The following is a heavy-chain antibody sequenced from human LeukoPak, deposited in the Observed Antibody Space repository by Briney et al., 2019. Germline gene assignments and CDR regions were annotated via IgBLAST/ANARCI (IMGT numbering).Heavy chain of an antibody. J-gene: IGHJ4*02. CDR1: GFTFNNAW. D-gene: IGHD6-13*01. V-gene: IGHV3-48*04. CDR3: ATPQSGIAAADDY. CDR2: ISSSSSTI. Sequence: PGGSLRLSCVGSGFTFNNAWMSWVRQAPGKGLEWVSYISSSSSTIYYADSVKGRFTISRDNAKNSLYLQMNSLRAEDTAVYYCATPQSGIAAADDYWGQGTLVTVSS.